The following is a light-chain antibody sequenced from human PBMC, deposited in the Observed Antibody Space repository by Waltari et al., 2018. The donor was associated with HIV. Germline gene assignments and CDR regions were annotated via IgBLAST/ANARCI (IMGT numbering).Light chain of an antibody. V-gene: IGLV1-47*01. CDR3: EAWNKALGGHVV. CDR2: RYT. Sequence: QSVLTQPPSMSGTPGQRVIISCSGTTSSIGSNSVYWYQQLPGAALTLLIYRYTEQPAGVPDRLSGSTSGTLAFRAVGGLRPADEASYFGEAWNKALGGHVVFGGWTNLTVL. J-gene: IGLJ2*01. CDR1: TSSIGSNS.